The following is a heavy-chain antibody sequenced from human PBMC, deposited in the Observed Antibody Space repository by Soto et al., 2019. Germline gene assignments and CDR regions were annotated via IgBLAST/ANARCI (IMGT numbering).Heavy chain of an antibody. CDR3: ARGRGDTAMAWYY. V-gene: IGHV4-59*01. J-gene: IGHJ4*02. Sequence: QVQLQESGPGLVKPSETLSLTCTVSGGSISSYYWSWIRQSPGKGLEWIGYIYYSGSTKYNPSLKSRVNISVDTSKNPFSLKLSSVTAADTAVYYCARGRGDTAMAWYYWGQGTLVTVSS. D-gene: IGHD5-18*01. CDR1: GGSISSYY. CDR2: IYYSGST.